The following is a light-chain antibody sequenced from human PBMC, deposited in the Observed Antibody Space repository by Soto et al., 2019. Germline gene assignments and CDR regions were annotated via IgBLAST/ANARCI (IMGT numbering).Light chain of an antibody. CDR3: QQYGSSRLT. Sequence: EIVMTQSPATLSVSPGERATLSCRASQSVTSYLAWYQQKPGQAPRLLIYGASSRATGIPDRFSGSGSGTDFTLTISRLEPEDFAVYYCQQYGSSRLTFGGGTKVDI. J-gene: IGKJ4*01. CDR1: QSVTSY. V-gene: IGKV3-20*01. CDR2: GAS.